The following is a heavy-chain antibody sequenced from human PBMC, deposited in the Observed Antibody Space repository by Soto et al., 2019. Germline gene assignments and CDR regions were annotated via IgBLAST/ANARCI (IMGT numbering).Heavy chain of an antibody. Sequence: GGSLRLSCAASGFTFCDHYMDWVRQAPGKGLEWVGRIKNKDNSYSTQYAASVDGRFTISRDDSENSLFLQMNSLKTDDTALYYCARVRLGDPTRYFDYWGQGALLTVSS. CDR2: IKNKDNSYST. D-gene: IGHD2-15*01. CDR3: ARVRLGDPTRYFDY. V-gene: IGHV3-72*01. J-gene: IGHJ4*01. CDR1: GFTFCDHY.